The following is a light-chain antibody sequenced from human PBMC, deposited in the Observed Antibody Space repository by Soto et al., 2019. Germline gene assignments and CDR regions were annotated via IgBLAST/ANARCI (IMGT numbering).Light chain of an antibody. V-gene: IGKV3-15*01. CDR1: QSVSST. Sequence: EIVMTQSPATLSVSPGERATLSCRAGQSVSSTLAWYQQKPGQAPRLLIYGASTRATGIPARFSGSGSGTEFTLTITSLQSEDFAVYYCQQYNNWPPITFGQGTRLEIK. CDR2: GAS. CDR3: QQYNNWPPIT. J-gene: IGKJ5*01.